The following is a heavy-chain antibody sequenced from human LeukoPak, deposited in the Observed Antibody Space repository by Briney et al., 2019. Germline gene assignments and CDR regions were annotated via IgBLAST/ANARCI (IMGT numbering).Heavy chain of an antibody. CDR2: TSSSRSDI. V-gene: IGHV3-21*01. CDR1: GFSLSSYS. D-gene: IGHD1-26*01. CDR3: ARGEIIGKSYYYYYMDV. Sequence: GGSLRLSCAGSGFSLSSYSMKWVRQAPGKGLEWVSSTSSSRSDIYYADSVKGRFTISRDDAKNSLHLQMNRLRAEDTAIYYCARGEIIGKSYYYYYMDVWGKGTTVTVSS. J-gene: IGHJ6*03.